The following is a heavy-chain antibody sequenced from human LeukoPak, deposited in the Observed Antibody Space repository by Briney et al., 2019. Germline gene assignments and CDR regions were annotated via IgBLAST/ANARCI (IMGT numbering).Heavy chain of an antibody. Sequence: PSETLSLTCTVSGGPISSYYWGWIRQPPGKGLEWIGYIYYSGSTNYNPSLKSRVTISVDTSKNQFSLKLSSVTAADTAVYYCARDSVGATFDYWGQGTLVTVSS. D-gene: IGHD1-26*01. CDR1: GGPISSYY. J-gene: IGHJ4*02. CDR3: ARDSVGATFDY. V-gene: IGHV4-59*01. CDR2: IYYSGST.